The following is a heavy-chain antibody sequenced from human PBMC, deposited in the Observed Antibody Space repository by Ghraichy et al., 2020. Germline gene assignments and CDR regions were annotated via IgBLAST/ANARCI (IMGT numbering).Heavy chain of an antibody. J-gene: IGHJ6*02. Sequence: ESLNISCTVSGGSISSYYWNWIRQPPGKGLEWIGYIYYSGSTNYNSSLKSRVTILVDPSKNQFSLKLSSVTAADTAVYYCARDVVPSATKYGLDVWGQGTTVTVSS. D-gene: IGHD2-2*01. CDR3: ARDVVPSATKYGLDV. CDR2: IYYSGST. V-gene: IGHV4-59*01. CDR1: GGSISSYY.